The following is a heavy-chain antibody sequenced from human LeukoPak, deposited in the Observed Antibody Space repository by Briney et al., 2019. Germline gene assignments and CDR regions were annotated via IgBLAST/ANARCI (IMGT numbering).Heavy chain of an antibody. D-gene: IGHD6-19*01. CDR1: GFTFSSYS. CDR3: ASFNTYSSVWYDY. Sequence: GGSLRLACSASGFTFSSYSMDWGRQAPGKGLEWVSSISSSSSYIYYADSVKGRFTISRDNAKNSLYLQMNSLRAEDTAVYYCASFNTYSSVWYDYWGQGTLVTASS. J-gene: IGHJ4*02. V-gene: IGHV3-21*01. CDR2: ISSSSSYI.